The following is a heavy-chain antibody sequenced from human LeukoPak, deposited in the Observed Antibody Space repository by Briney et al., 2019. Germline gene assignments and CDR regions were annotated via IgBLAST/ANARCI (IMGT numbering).Heavy chain of an antibody. J-gene: IGHJ3*02. Sequence: SVKASCKASGGTFSSYAISWVRQAPGQGLEWMGGIIPIFGTANYAQKFQGRVTITTDESTSTAYMELSSLRSEDTAVYYCARGGYYYDSSGLWQDIWGQGTMVTVSS. CDR1: GGTFSSYA. CDR2: IIPIFGTA. D-gene: IGHD3-22*01. CDR3: ARGGYYYDSSGLWQDI. V-gene: IGHV1-69*05.